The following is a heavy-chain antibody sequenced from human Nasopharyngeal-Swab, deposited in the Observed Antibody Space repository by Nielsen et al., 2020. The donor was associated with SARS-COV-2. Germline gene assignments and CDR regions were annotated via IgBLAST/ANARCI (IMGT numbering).Heavy chain of an antibody. V-gene: IGHV4-31*03. D-gene: IGHD3-22*01. CDR2: IYYSGST. Sequence: SETLSLTCTVSGGSISSCGYYWSCIRQHPGKGLEWIGYIYYSGSTYYNPSLKSRVTISVDTSKNQFSLKLSSVTAADTAVYYCARARGVMIVVRGAFDIWGQGTMVTVSS. J-gene: IGHJ3*02. CDR1: GGSISSCGYY. CDR3: ARARGVMIVVRGAFDI.